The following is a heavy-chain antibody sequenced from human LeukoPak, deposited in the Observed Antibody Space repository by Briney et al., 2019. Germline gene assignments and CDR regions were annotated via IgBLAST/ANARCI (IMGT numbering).Heavy chain of an antibody. J-gene: IGHJ4*02. CDR2: IYYSGST. Sequence: SETLSLTCTVSGGSINSYYWSWIRQPPGKGLEWIGYIYYSGSTNYNPSLKSRVTISVDTSKNQFSLKLSSVTAADTAVYYCAREWGSGALGYYFDYWGQGTLVTVSS. CDR3: AREWGSGALGYYFDY. CDR1: GGSINSYY. V-gene: IGHV4-59*01. D-gene: IGHD3-10*01.